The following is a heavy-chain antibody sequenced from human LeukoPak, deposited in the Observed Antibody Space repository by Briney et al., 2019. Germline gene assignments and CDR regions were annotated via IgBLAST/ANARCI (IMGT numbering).Heavy chain of an antibody. V-gene: IGHV3-7*01. J-gene: IGHJ4*02. CDR3: ARFVGSDYTGSFDL. Sequence: GGSLRLSCAASGSTFSNYWMSWVRQAPGKGLEWVANMKEDGSEENYVDFVKGRFTISRDNAQDSLYLQMNSLSAEDTAVYHCARFVGSDYTGSFDLWGQGTPVTVSS. D-gene: IGHD3-10*01. CDR1: GSTFSNYW. CDR2: MKEDGSEE.